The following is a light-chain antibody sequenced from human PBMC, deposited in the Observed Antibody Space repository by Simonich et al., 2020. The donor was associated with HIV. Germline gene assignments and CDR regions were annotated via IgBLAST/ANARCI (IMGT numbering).Light chain of an antibody. J-gene: IGKJ2*01. Sequence: DIVMTQSPDSLAVSLGERATINYKSSQSLLYSSNNKNYLAWYQQKPGQPPKLLIYWASTRESGVPDRFSGSGSGTDFTLTISSLQAEDVAVYYCQQYYSTPDTFGQGTKLEIK. CDR2: WAS. CDR1: QSLLYSSNNKNY. CDR3: QQYYSTPDT. V-gene: IGKV4-1*01.